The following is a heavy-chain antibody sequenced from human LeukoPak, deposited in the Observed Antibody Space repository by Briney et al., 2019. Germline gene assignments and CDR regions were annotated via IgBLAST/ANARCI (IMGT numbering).Heavy chain of an antibody. D-gene: IGHD2-8*02. V-gene: IGHV4-59*11. CDR1: GGSISSHY. J-gene: IGHJ6*03. CDR2: IYYSGST. Sequence: SETLSLTCTVSGGSISSHYGSWIRQPPGKGLEWIGYIYYSGSTNYNPSLKSRVTISVDTSKNQFSLKLSSVTAADTAVYYCARDHTGSFPHYYYYMDVWGKGTTVTVSS. CDR3: ARDHTGSFPHYYYYMDV.